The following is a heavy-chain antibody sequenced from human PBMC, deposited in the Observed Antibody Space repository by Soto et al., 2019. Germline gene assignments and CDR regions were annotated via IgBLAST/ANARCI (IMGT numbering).Heavy chain of an antibody. V-gene: IGHV4-31*03. J-gene: IGHJ4*02. CDR1: GGSISSGGYY. CDR3: ESRGKGYSSDY. CDR2: IYYSGST. Sequence: SETLSLTCTVSGGSISSGGYYWSWIRQHPGKGLEWIGYIYYSGSTYYNPSLKSRVTISVDTSKNQFSLKLSSVTAADTAVYYCESRGKGYSSDYWGQGTLVTVSS. D-gene: IGHD6-13*01.